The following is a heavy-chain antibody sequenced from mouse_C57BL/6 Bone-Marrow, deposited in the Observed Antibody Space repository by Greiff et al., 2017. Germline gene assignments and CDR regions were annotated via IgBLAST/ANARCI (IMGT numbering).Heavy chain of an antibody. CDR1: GFTFSAYG. CDR2: ISSGSSTI. D-gene: IGHD3-3*01. J-gene: IGHJ3*01. V-gene: IGHV5-17*01. Sequence: EVQLQQSGGGLVKPGGSLKLSCAASGFTFSAYGMHWVRQAPEKGLEWVAYISSGSSTIYYADTVKGRFTISRDNAKNTLFLQMTSLRSEDTAMYYCARGDGGEGFAYRGQGTLVTVSA. CDR3: ARGDGGEGFAY.